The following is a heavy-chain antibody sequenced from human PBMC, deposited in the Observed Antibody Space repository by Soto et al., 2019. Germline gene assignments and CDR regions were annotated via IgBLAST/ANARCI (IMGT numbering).Heavy chain of an antibody. V-gene: IGHV3-48*01. CDR2: ISSSSSTI. CDR3: AREGGMDV. J-gene: IGHJ6*02. Sequence: EVRLVESGGGLVQPGGSLRLSCAASGFTFSSYSMNWVRQAPGKGLEWVSYISSSSSTIYYADSVKGRFTISRDSAKKSLYLRMNSLRAEDTAVYYCAREGGMDVWGQGTTVTVSS. CDR1: GFTFSSYS.